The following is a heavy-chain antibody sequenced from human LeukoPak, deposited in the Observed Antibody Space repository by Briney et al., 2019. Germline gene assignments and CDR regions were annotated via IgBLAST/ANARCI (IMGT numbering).Heavy chain of an antibody. CDR1: GGSISSYY. Sequence: SETLSLTCTVSGGSISSYYWSWIRQPPGKGLEWIGYIYYSGSTNYKSSLKSRVAISVDTSKNQFSLKLNSVTAADTAVYYCARTADFMSFDSWGQGTLVTVSS. J-gene: IGHJ4*02. D-gene: IGHD3-16*01. CDR2: IYYSGST. V-gene: IGHV4-59*01. CDR3: ARTADFMSFDS.